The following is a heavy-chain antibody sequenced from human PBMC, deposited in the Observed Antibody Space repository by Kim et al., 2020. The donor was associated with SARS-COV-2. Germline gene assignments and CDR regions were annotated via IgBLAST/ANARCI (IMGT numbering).Heavy chain of an antibody. CDR3: ARESSSPLGYYFDY. V-gene: IGHV3-21*01. D-gene: IGHD7-27*01. J-gene: IGHJ4*02. Sequence: ADSVKGRITISRDNAKNSLYLQMNSLRAEDTAVYYCARESSSPLGYYFDYWGQGTLVTVSS.